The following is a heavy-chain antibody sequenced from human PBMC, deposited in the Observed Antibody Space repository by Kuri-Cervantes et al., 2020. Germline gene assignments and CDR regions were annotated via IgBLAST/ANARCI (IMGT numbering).Heavy chain of an antibody. V-gene: IGHV3-30*03. CDR1: GFTFSSYD. CDR3: TTSPPYVI. CDR2: ISYDGSNK. Sequence: GGSLRLSCAASGFTFSSYDMHWVRQAPGKGLEWVAVISYDGSNKYYADSVKGRFTISRDNSKNALYLQMNSLKTEDTAVYYCTTSPPYVIWGQGTMVTVSS. J-gene: IGHJ3*02. D-gene: IGHD1-14*01.